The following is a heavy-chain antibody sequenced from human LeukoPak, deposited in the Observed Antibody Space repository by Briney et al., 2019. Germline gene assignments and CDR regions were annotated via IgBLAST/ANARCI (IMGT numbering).Heavy chain of an antibody. Sequence: NPGGSLRLSCAASGFTFSDYYMSWIRQAPGKGLEWSSYISTSGTTTYYADSVKGRFTISRDDAKNSLYPQMNSLRADDTALYYSARVRGSYSVDYWGPGTLVTVSS. D-gene: IGHD3-10*01. V-gene: IGHV3-11*04. CDR2: ISTSGTTT. CDR1: GFTFSDYY. CDR3: ARVRGSYSVDY. J-gene: IGHJ4*02.